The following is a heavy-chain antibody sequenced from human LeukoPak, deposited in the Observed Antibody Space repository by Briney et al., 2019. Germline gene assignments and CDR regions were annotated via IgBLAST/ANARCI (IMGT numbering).Heavy chain of an antibody. Sequence: GGSLRLSCAASGFTFSSYAMSWVRQAPGKGLEWVSAISGSGGSTYYADSVKGRFTISRDNSKNTLYLRMNSLRAEDTAVYYCAKDQSYYDILTEDYWGQGTLVTVSS. J-gene: IGHJ4*02. D-gene: IGHD3-9*01. CDR2: ISGSGGST. CDR3: AKDQSYYDILTEDY. V-gene: IGHV3-23*01. CDR1: GFTFSSYA.